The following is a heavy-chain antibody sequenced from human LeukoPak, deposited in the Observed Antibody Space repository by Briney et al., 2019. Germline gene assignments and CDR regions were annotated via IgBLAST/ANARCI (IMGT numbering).Heavy chain of an antibody. CDR1: GGSISSYY. CDR2: IYYSGST. CDR3: ARVHGGAAVNY. V-gene: IGHV4-59*08. Sequence: SETLSLTCTVSGGSISSYYWSWIRQPPGKGLEWIGYIYYSGSTNYNPSLKSRVTISVDTSKNQFSLKLSSVTAADTAVYYCARVHGGAAVNYWGQGTLVTVSS. J-gene: IGHJ4*02. D-gene: IGHD1-26*01.